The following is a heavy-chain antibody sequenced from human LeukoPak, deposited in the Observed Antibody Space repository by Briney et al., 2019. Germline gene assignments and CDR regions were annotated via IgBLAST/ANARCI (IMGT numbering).Heavy chain of an antibody. CDR1: GFTFSSYG. Sequence: GGSLRLSCAASGFTFSSYGMHWVRQAPVKGLEWVAVIWYDGSNKYYADSVKGRFTISRDNSKNTLYLQMNSLRAEDTAVYYCARSPLYYYDSSGYWDYWGQGTLVTVSS. V-gene: IGHV3-33*01. D-gene: IGHD3-22*01. CDR2: IWYDGSNK. CDR3: ARSPLYYYDSSGYWDY. J-gene: IGHJ4*02.